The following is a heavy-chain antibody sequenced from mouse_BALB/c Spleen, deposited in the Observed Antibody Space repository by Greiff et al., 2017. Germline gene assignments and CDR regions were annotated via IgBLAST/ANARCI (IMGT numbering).Heavy chain of an antibody. J-gene: IGHJ3*01. CDR1: GFSLTSYG. V-gene: IGHV2-9*02. CDR3: ARDQDRHDGVKFAY. D-gene: IGHD2-14*01. Sequence: VHLVESGPGLVAPSQSLSITCTVSGFSLTSYGVHWVRQPPGKGLEWLGVIWAGGSTNYNSALMSRLSISKDNSKSQVFLKMNSLQTDDTAMYYCARDQDRHDGVKFAYWGQGTLVTVSA. CDR2: IWAGGST.